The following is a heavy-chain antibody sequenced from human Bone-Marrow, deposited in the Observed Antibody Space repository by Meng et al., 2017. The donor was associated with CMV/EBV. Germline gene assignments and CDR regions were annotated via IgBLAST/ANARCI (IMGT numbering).Heavy chain of an antibody. CDR2: ISYDGSKK. D-gene: IGHD3-10*01. CDR1: GFTFSSYA. Sequence: SLKISCAASGFTFSSYAMHWVRQAPGKGLEWVAFISYDGSKKYQADSVKGRFTISRDNSKNTLYLQMNSLRAEDTAVYYCARDFRIEARFDYWGQGTLVTVSS. J-gene: IGHJ4*02. V-gene: IGHV3-30*14. CDR3: ARDFRIEARFDY.